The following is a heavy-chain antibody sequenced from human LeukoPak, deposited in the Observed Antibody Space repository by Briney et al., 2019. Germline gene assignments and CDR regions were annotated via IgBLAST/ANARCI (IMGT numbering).Heavy chain of an antibody. V-gene: IGHV4-34*01. CDR2: INHSGST. J-gene: IGHJ4*02. CDR1: GGSFSGYY. D-gene: IGHD3-3*01. CDR3: ARGIGDFWSGYYETLDY. Sequence: SETLSLTCAVYGGSFSGYYWSWIRQPPGKGLEWIGEINHSGSTNYNPSLKSRVTISVDTSKNQFSLKLSSVTAADTAVYYCARGIGDFWSGYYETLDYWGQGTLVTVSS.